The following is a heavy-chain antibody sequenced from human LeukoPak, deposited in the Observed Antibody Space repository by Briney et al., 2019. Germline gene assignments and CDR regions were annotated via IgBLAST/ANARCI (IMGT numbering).Heavy chain of an antibody. J-gene: IGHJ5*02. CDR3: ARDFGYCTNGVCYTVFDH. V-gene: IGHV3-7*01. CDR2: INLDGRDK. CDR1: GFLFSNYW. Sequence: PGGSLRLSCVASGFLFSNYWMGWVRQAPGKGLEWVASINLDGRDKKYVDSVKGRFTLSRDSATNSLYLQMNSLGVEDTAVYFCARDFGYCTNGVCYTVFDHWGQGTLVTVSS. D-gene: IGHD2-8*01.